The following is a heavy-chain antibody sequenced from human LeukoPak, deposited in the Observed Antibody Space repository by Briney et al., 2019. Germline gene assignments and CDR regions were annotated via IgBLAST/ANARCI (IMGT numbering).Heavy chain of an antibody. CDR3: AREGFGWFGPHDY. D-gene: IGHD3-10*01. CDR1: GGSISSYY. V-gene: IGHV4-4*07. CDR2: IYTSGST. J-gene: IGHJ4*02. Sequence: SETLSLTCSVSGGSISSYYWSWIRQPAGKGLEWIGRIYTSGSTNYNPSLKSRFTMSVETSKNQFSLKLSSVTAADTAVYYCAREGFGWFGPHDYWGQGTLVTVSS.